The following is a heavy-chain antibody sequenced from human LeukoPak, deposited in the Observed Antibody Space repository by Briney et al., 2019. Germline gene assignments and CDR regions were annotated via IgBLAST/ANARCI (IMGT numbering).Heavy chain of an antibody. CDR3: ARDNGSGKNFYYCGMDV. CDR1: EFTFSTYA. CDR2: ISYDGSKK. V-gene: IGHV3-30-3*01. Sequence: GGSLRLSCAASEFTFSTYAMHWVRQAPGKGLEWVAVISYDGSKKYYADFVKGRFTISRDNSKRTLYLQMNSLRDEDTAVYYCARDNGSGKNFYYCGMDVWGQGTTVTVSS. D-gene: IGHD3-10*01. J-gene: IGHJ6*02.